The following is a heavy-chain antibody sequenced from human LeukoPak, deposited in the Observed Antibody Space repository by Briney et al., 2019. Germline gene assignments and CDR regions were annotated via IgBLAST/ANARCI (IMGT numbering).Heavy chain of an antibody. CDR1: GGSFSGYY. CDR3: ARGARRKGYCSSTSCSKGSYYYYYMDV. D-gene: IGHD2-2*01. CDR2: INHGGST. Sequence: SETLSLTCAVYGGSFSGYYWSWIRQPPGKGLEWIGEINHGGSTNYNPSLKSRVTISVDTSKNQFSLKLSSVTAADTAVYYCARGARRKGYCSSTSCSKGSYYYYYMDVWGKGTTVTVSS. V-gene: IGHV4-34*01. J-gene: IGHJ6*03.